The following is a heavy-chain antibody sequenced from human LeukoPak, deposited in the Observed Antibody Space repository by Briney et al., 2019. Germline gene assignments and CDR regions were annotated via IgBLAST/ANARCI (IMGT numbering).Heavy chain of an antibody. CDR1: GYSFTTYW. Sequence: GESLKISCXGSGYSFTTYWIGWARQMPGKGLEWMGFIYPGDSDTRYSPSFQGQVTISADKSISTAYLQWSTLKASDTAMYYCARRAGYSGSYSVDYWGQGTLVTVSS. D-gene: IGHD3-10*01. V-gene: IGHV5-51*01. CDR3: ARRAGYSGSYSVDY. J-gene: IGHJ4*02. CDR2: IYPGDSDT.